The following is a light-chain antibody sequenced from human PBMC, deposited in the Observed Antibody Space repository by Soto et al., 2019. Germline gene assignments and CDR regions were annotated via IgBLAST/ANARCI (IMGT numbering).Light chain of an antibody. CDR1: QSISSW. J-gene: IGKJ1*01. CDR2: TAS. V-gene: IGKV1-5*03. CDR3: QQYSTYPWT. Sequence: DIQMTQSPSTLSASVGDRVTITCRASQSISSWLAWYQQEPGKAPKRLISTASSLESGVPSRFSGSGSGTEYALTISSLQPDDFATYYCQQYSTYPWTCGQGTKVEIK.